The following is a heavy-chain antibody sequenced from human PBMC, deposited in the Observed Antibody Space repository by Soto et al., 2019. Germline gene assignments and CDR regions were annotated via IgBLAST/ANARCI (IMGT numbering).Heavy chain of an antibody. CDR1: GFTFSSYD. CDR2: ISGSGDNT. CDR3: AKEMGDYYDSSGSWFDP. J-gene: IGHJ5*02. Sequence: EVQLLESGGGLVQPGGSLRLSCAASGFTFSSYDMSWVRQAPGKGLEWVSGISGSGDNTYYADSVKGRFTISRDNSKNTLFLQMNSLRAEDTALYFCAKEMGDYYDSSGSWFDPWGQGTLVTVSS. D-gene: IGHD3-22*01. V-gene: IGHV3-23*01.